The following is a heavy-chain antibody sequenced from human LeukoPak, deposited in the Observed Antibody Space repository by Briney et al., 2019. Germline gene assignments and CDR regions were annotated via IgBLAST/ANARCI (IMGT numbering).Heavy chain of an antibody. V-gene: IGHV3-23*01. CDR3: AKSPTVVKALDY. CDR2: ISGSGGST. J-gene: IGHJ4*02. CDR1: GFKLIGYS. Sequence: GGSLRLSCAASGFKLIGYSMNWVRQAPGKGLEWVSAISGSGGSTYYADSVKGRFTISRDNSKNTLYLQMNSLRAEDTAVYYCAKSPTVVKALDYWGQGTLVTVSS. D-gene: IGHD4-23*01.